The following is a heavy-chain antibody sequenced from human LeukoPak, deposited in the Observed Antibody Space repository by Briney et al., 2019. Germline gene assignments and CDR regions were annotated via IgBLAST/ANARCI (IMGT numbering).Heavy chain of an antibody. V-gene: IGHV3-48*01. D-gene: IGHD1-26*01. CDR2: ISGDSSQI. CDR1: GFTFSGYA. Sequence: PGGSLRLSCAASGFTFSGYAMNWVRQAPGKGLEWISYISGDSSQIFYADSVKGRFPTSRDNAKNSLHLQMSSLRVEDTALYYCVRDQGAPDYWGQGTLLTVSS. CDR3: VRDQGAPDY. J-gene: IGHJ4*02.